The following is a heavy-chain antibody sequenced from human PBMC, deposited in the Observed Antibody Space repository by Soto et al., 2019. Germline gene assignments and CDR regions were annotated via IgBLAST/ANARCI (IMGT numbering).Heavy chain of an antibody. D-gene: IGHD4-17*01. CDR3: ARARGGMTTVTTGSEYNCFDP. V-gene: IGHV1-2*04. J-gene: IGHJ5*02. CDR2: INPNSGGT. CDR1: GYTFTGYY. Sequence: QVQLVQSGAEVKKPGASVKVSCKASGYTFTGYYMHWVRQAPGQGLEWMGWINPNSGGTNYAQKFQGWVTMTRDTSISTAYMELSRLRSDDTAVYYCARARGGMTTVTTGSEYNCFDPWGQGTLVTVSS.